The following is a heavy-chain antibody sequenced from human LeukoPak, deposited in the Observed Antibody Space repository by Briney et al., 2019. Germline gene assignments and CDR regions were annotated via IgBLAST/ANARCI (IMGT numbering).Heavy chain of an antibody. V-gene: IGHV3-7*01. J-gene: IGHJ4*02. CDR2: INQDGSRK. CDR3: ARLWGDATIFDL. D-gene: IGHD5-12*01. Sequence: PGGSLRLSCAASEFTFSAFWMSWVRQAPGKGLEWVANINQDGSRKHYVDSVKGRFTVSRDNAENSLYLQTYSLRGEDTAIYYCARLWGDATIFDLWGQGTLVTVSS. CDR1: EFTFSAFW.